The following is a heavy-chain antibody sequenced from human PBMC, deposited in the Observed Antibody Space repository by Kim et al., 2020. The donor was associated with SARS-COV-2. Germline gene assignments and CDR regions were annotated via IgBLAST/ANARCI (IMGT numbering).Heavy chain of an antibody. J-gene: IGHJ6*02. V-gene: IGHV3-23*01. CDR3: AKRIWFGELLFGTDYYGMDV. CDR2: ISGSGGST. Sequence: GGSLRLSCAASGFTFSSYAMSWVRQAPGKGLELVSAISGSGGSTYYADSVKGRFTISRDNSKNTLYLQMNSLRAEDTAVYYCAKRIWFGELLFGTDYYGMDVWGQGTTVTVSS. CDR1: GFTFSSYA. D-gene: IGHD3-10*01.